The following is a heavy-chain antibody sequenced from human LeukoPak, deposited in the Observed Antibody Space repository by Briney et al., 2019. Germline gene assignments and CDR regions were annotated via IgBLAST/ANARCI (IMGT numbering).Heavy chain of an antibody. D-gene: IGHD3-10*02. CDR1: GFTFTNAW. CDR3: AELGITMIGGV. J-gene: IGHJ6*04. V-gene: IGHV3-11*04. CDR2: ISSSGSTI. Sequence: GGSLRLSCAASGFTFTNAWMSWVRQAPGKGLEWVSYISSSGSTIYYADSVKGRFTISRDNAKNSLYMQMNSLRAEGTDVYYCAELGITMIGGVWGKGTTVTTSS.